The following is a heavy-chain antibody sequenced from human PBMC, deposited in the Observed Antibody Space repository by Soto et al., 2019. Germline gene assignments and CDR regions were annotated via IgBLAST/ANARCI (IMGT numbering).Heavy chain of an antibody. CDR2: ISSSSSYI. CDR1: GFTFSSYS. CDR3: ARAPDWNDYYYYYGMDV. J-gene: IGHJ6*02. D-gene: IGHD1-1*01. V-gene: IGHV3-21*01. Sequence: EVQLVASGGGLVKPGGSLRLSCAASGFTFSSYSMNWVRQAPGKGLEWVSSISSSSSYIYYADSVKGRFTISRDNAKNSLYLQMNSLRAEDTAVYYCARAPDWNDYYYYYGMDVWGQGTTVTVSS.